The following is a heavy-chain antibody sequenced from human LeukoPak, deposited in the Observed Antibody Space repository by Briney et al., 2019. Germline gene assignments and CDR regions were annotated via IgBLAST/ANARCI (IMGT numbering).Heavy chain of an antibody. CDR3: AKDPYPYYDILSSNWFDP. CDR1: GFTFSSYA. CDR2: ISGSGGST. Sequence: GGSLRLSCAASGFTFSSYAMSWVRQAPGKGLEWVSAISGSGGSTYYADSVKGRFTISRDNSKNTLYLQMNSLRAEDTAVYYCAKDPYPYYDILSSNWFDPWGQGTLVTVSS. J-gene: IGHJ5*02. D-gene: IGHD3-9*01. V-gene: IGHV3-23*01.